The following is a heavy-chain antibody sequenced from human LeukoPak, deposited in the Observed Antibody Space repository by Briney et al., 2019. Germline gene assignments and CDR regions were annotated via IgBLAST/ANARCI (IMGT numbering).Heavy chain of an antibody. CDR2: IWYDGSNK. D-gene: IGHD4-17*01. CDR1: GFTFSSYG. J-gene: IGHJ4*02. CDR3: ARDLGEYGDYTGGFDY. V-gene: IGHV3-33*01. Sequence: GGSLRRSCAASGFTFSSYGMHWVREAPGKGLEWVAVIWYDGSNKYYADSVKGRFTISRDNSKNTLYLQMNSLRAEDTAVYYCARDLGEYGDYTGGFDYWGQGTLVTVSS.